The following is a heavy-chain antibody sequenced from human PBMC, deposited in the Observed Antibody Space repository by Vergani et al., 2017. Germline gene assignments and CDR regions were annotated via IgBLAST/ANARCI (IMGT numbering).Heavy chain of an antibody. CDR2: ISWNSGAV. D-gene: IGHD5-12*01. Sequence: EVDLVESGGGLAQPGGSLRLSCEASGITFWKFGMHWVRQGPGKGLEWVSGISWNSGAVDYADSVRGRFTISRDNAKNSLFLEMNSLRFEDTAVYFCTKGSVYYHDSAGHGYDPYTGFDLWGQGTLVTVCS. V-gene: IGHV3-9*01. J-gene: IGHJ3*01. CDR3: TKGSVYYHDSAGHGYDPYTGFDL. CDR1: GITFWKFG.